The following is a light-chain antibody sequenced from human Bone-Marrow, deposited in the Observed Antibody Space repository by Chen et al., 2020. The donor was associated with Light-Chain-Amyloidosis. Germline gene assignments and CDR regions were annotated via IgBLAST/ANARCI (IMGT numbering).Light chain of an antibody. CDR1: ALPTKY. CDR3: QSADSSGTYEVI. Sequence: SYELTQPPSVSVSPGPTVRITCSGDALPTKYAYWCQQKPGQAPVLVIHRDTERPAGISERFSGSSSGTTATLTISGVQAEDEADYHCQSADSSGTYEVIFGGGTKLTVL. CDR2: RDT. J-gene: IGLJ2*01. V-gene: IGLV3-25*03.